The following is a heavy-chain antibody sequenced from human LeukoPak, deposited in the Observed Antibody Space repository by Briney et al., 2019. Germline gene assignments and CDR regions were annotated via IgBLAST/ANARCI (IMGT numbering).Heavy chain of an antibody. CDR3: ARVDPGNYYGMDV. CDR1: GGTFSRYA. CDR2: IIPILGIA. V-gene: IGHV1-69*04. Sequence: APVKVSCKASGGTFSRYAISWVRQAPGQGLEWMGRIIPILGIANYAQKFQGRVTITADKSTSTAYMELSSLRSEDTAVYYCARVDPGNYYGMDVRGQGTTVTVSS. D-gene: IGHD3/OR15-3a*01. J-gene: IGHJ6*02.